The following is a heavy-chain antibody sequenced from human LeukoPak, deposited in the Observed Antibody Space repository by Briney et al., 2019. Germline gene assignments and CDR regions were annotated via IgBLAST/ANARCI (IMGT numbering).Heavy chain of an antibody. J-gene: IGHJ5*02. CDR2: ISAYNGNT. CDR1: GYTFTSYG. CDR3: ARAGIQLWLYNWFDP. Sequence: GDSVKVSCKASGYTFTSYGISWVRQAPGQGLEWMGWISAYNGNTNYAQKLQGRVTMTTDTSTSTAYMELRSLRSDDTAVYYCARAGIQLWLYNWFDPWGQGTLVTVSS. D-gene: IGHD5-18*01. V-gene: IGHV1-18*04.